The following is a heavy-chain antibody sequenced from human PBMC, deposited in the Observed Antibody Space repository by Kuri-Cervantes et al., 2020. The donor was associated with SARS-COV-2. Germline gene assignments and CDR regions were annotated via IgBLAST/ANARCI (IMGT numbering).Heavy chain of an antibody. CDR2: INSISSNI. J-gene: IGHJ5*01. D-gene: IGHD3-16*01. CDR1: GFTFSNYG. CDR3: VRDLNWAFDF. V-gene: IGHV3-48*01. Sequence: GESLKISCAVSGFTFSNYGMNWVRQAPGKGLEWVAHINSISSNIGYADSVKGRFTISRGNAEDSLYLQMSSLRAEDTAFYYCVRDLNWAFDFWGQGTLVTVSS.